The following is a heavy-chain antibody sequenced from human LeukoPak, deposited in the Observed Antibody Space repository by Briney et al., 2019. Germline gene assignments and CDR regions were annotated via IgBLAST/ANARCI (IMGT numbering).Heavy chain of an antibody. CDR1: GFTFSSYA. CDR2: ISYDGSNK. D-gene: IGHD6-19*01. J-gene: IGHJ4*02. V-gene: IGHV3-30*04. Sequence: GGSLRLSCAASGFTFSSYAMHWVRQAPGKGLEWVAVISYDGSNKYYADSVKGRFTISRDNSKNTLYLQMNSLRAEDTAVYYCARDRYSSGWYHYFDYWGQGTLVTVSS. CDR3: ARDRYSSGWYHYFDY.